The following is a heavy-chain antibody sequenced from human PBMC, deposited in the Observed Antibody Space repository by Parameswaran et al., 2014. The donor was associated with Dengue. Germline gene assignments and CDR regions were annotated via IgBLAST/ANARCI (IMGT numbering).Heavy chain of an antibody. D-gene: IGHD2-2*01. Sequence: VRQAPGKGLEWIGEINHSGSTNYNPSLKSRVTISVDTSKNQFSLKLSSVTAADTAVYYCARTKALGYCSSTSCYYYYYYMDVWGKGTTVTVSS. J-gene: IGHJ6*03. CDR3: ARTKALGYCSSTSCYYYYYYMDV. V-gene: IGHV4-34*01. CDR2: INHSGST.